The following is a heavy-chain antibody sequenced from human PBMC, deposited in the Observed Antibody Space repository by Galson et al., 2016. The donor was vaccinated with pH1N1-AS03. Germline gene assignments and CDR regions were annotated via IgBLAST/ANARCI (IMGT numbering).Heavy chain of an antibody. CDR2: ISGRGDST. D-gene: IGHD4-17*01. Sequence: SLRLSCAASGFTFSSYAMSWVRQAPGKGLEWVSAISGRGDSTYYADSVKGRFTISRDNSKHTLYLQMNSLRAEDTAGYYCAKDKSYGAYPCWFDPWGQGTLVTVSP. CDR3: AKDKSYGAYPCWFDP. V-gene: IGHV3-23*01. CDR1: GFTFSSYA. J-gene: IGHJ5*02.